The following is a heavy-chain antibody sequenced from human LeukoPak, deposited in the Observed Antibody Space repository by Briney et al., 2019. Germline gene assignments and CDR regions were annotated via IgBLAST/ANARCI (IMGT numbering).Heavy chain of an antibody. Sequence: SETLSLTCTVPGGSISSSSYYWGWIRQPPGKGLEWIGSIYYSGSTYYNPSLKSRVTISVDTSKNQFSLKLSSVTAADTAVYYCAHDAFDIWGQGTMVTVSS. V-gene: IGHV4-39*01. CDR1: GGSISSSSYY. CDR3: AHDAFDI. J-gene: IGHJ3*02. CDR2: IYYSGST.